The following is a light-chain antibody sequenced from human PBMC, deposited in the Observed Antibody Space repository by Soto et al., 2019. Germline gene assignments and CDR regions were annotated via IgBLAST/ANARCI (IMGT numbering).Light chain of an antibody. CDR3: ASWDNNLSGWV. CDR1: NSNIGSKY. J-gene: IGLJ3*02. V-gene: IGLV1-47*02. Sequence: QSVLTQSASASGTPGQRVTISCSGSNSNIGSKYVYWFQQLPGSAPKVLIYNNNERPSGVPDRFSGSKSGTSASLAISGLRSEDEADYYCASWDNNLSGWVFGGGTKLPVL. CDR2: NNN.